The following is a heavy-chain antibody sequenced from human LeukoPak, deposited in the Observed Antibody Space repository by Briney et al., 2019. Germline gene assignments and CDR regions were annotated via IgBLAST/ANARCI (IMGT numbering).Heavy chain of an antibody. CDR3: AREGEMATIRSLDY. CDR2: ISAYNGNT. V-gene: IGHV1-18*01. CDR1: GYTFTSYG. J-gene: IGHJ4*02. D-gene: IGHD5-24*01. Sequence: GASVKVSCKASGYTFTSYGISWVRPALGQGLEKIAWISAYNGNTNYAQKLEGRVTMTTDTSTSTAYIELRSLRSDDTAVYYCAREGEMATIRSLDYWGQGTLVTVSS.